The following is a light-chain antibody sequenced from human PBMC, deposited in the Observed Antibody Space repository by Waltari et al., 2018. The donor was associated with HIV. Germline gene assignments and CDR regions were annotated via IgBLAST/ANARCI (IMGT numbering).Light chain of an antibody. CDR2: EVS. J-gene: IGLJ2*01. Sequence: QSALTQPASVSGSPGQSITISCPGTSSDVGSYNLVSWYQQNPGKASKLMIYEVSKRPSGVSNRFSGSKSANTASLTISGLQAEDEADYYCCSYAGSSTTVLFGGGTKLTVL. CDR1: SSDVGSYNL. V-gene: IGLV2-23*02. CDR3: CSYAGSSTTVL.